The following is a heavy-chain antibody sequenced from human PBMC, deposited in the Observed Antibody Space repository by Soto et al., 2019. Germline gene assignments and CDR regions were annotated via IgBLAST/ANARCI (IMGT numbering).Heavy chain of an antibody. J-gene: IGHJ4*02. CDR1: GFTFTSSA. V-gene: IGHV1-58*01. Sequence: SVKVSCKASGFTFTSSAVQWVRQARGQRLEWIGWIVVGSGNTNYAQKFQERVTITRDMSTSTAYMELSSLRSEDTAVYYCAAVINSYYDILTGPLSWGQGTLVTVSS. CDR3: AAVINSYYDILTGPLS. D-gene: IGHD3-9*01. CDR2: IVVGSGNT.